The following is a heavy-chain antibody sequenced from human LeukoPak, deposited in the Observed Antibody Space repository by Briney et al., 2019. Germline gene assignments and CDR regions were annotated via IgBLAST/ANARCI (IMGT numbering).Heavy chain of an antibody. V-gene: IGHV3-21*04. CDR2: ISSSSSYI. D-gene: IGHD2-21*01. CDR1: GFTFSSYS. Sequence: KPGGSLRLSCAASGFTFSSYSMNWVRQAPGKGLEWVSSISSSSSYIYYADSVKGRFTISRDNSKNTLYLQMNSLRVEDTAVYYCARVSFRYYFDYWGQGTLVTVSS. J-gene: IGHJ4*02. CDR3: ARVSFRYYFDY.